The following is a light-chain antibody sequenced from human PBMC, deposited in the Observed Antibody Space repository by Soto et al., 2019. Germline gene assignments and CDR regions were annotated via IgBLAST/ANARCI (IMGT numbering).Light chain of an antibody. CDR3: ATWDSSLSAV. Sequence: QSALTQPASVSGSPGQSITISCSGSSSNIGNNYVSWYQQLPGTAPKLLIYDNNKRPSGIPDRFSGSKSGTSATLGITGLQTGDEADYYCATWDSSLSAVFGGGTKLTVL. V-gene: IGLV1-51*01. CDR1: SSNIGNNY. J-gene: IGLJ3*02. CDR2: DNN.